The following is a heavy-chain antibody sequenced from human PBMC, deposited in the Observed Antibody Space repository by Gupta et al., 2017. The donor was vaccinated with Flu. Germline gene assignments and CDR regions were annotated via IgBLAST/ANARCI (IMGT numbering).Heavy chain of an antibody. J-gene: IGHJ4*02. Sequence: QVQLQESGPGLVKPSQTLSLTCSVSGGSISTGGYYWNWIRQPAGKGLEWIGRISSSGNTNYNPSLKSRVNISVDTSKNQFSLKLSSVTAADTAVYYCARDRYSGISGYYYELGYWGQGTLVTVSS. CDR2: ISSSGNT. V-gene: IGHV4-61*02. D-gene: IGHD3-22*01. CDR3: ARDRYSGISGYYYELGY. CDR1: GGSISTGGYY.